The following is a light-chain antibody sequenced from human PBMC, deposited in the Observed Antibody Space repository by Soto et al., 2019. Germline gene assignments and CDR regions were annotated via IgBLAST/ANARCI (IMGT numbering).Light chain of an antibody. CDR1: NSDVGNYNL. V-gene: IGLV2-23*01. Sequence: QSALTQPASVSGSPGQSITISCTGANSDVGNYNLVSWYQQHPDRAPKLIIYEGSKRPSGVSDRFSGSKSGNTASLTISGLQAEDEADYYCCSFAGTGTQYVFGTGTKVTVL. CDR2: EGS. J-gene: IGLJ1*01. CDR3: CSFAGTGTQYV.